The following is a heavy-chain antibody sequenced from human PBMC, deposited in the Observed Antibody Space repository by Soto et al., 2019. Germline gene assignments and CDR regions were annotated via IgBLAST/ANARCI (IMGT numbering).Heavy chain of an antibody. V-gene: IGHV4-31*03. D-gene: IGHD2-15*01. Sequence: SETLSLTCTVSGGSIGSGGYYWSWIRQHPGKGLEWIGYIYYSGSTYYNPSLKSRVTISVDTSKNQFSLKLSSVTAADTAVYYCARAHDDCSGGSFCPSWFDPWGQGTLVTVSS. J-gene: IGHJ5*02. CDR3: ARAHDDCSGGSFCPSWFDP. CDR1: GGSIGSGGYY. CDR2: IYYSGST.